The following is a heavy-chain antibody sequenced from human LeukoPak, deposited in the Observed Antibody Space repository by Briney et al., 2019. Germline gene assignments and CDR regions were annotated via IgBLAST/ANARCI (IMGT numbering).Heavy chain of an antibody. CDR1: GGSFSGYY. V-gene: IGHV4-34*01. Sequence: PSETLSLTSAVYGGSFSGYYWSWIRQPPGKGLEWIGEINHSGSTNYNPSLKSRVTISVDTSKNQFSLKLSSVTAADTAVYYCARDTVVPAAMLNYWGQGTLVTVSS. D-gene: IGHD2-2*01. CDR3: ARDTVVPAAMLNY. CDR2: INHSGST. J-gene: IGHJ4*02.